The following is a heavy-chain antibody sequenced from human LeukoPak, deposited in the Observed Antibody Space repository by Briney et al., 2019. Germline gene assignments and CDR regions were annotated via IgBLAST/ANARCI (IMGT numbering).Heavy chain of an antibody. CDR1: GGSFSGYY. CDR3: ASSDYDISTGYYIDDY. V-gene: IGHV4-34*01. CDR2: INHSGST. Sequence: PSETLSLTCAVYGGSFSGYYWSWIRQPPGKGLEWIGEINHSGSTNYNPSLKSRVTISVDTSKNQFSLKLSSVTAANTAVYYCASSDYDISTGYYIDDYWGQGTLVTVSS. J-gene: IGHJ4*02. D-gene: IGHD3-9*01.